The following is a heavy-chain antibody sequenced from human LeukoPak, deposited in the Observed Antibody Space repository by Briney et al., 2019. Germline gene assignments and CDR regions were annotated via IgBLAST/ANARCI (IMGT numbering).Heavy chain of an antibody. V-gene: IGHV3-48*01. CDR2: ISSSSTTI. Sequence: GGSLRLSCAASGFTFRSYSMNWVRQAPGKGLEWVSYISSSSTTIYYADSVKGRFTISRDNAKNSLYLQMNSLRAEDTAVYYCARAHSSGFDPWGQGTLVTVSS. CDR1: GFTFRSYS. D-gene: IGHD6-19*01. J-gene: IGHJ5*02. CDR3: ARAHSSGFDP.